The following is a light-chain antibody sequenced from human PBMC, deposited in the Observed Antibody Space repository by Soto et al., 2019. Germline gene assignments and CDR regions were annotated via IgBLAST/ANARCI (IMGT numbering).Light chain of an antibody. Sequence: QSVLTQPPSGSGAPGQRVTISCTGSSSNIGAGYDVHWYQPLPGTAPKLLIYGNSNRPSGVPDRFSGSKSGTSASLAITGLQAEDEADYYCQSYDSSLSGAVFGGGTQLTVL. CDR1: SSNIGAGYD. V-gene: IGLV1-40*01. CDR3: QSYDSSLSGAV. CDR2: GNS. J-gene: IGLJ7*01.